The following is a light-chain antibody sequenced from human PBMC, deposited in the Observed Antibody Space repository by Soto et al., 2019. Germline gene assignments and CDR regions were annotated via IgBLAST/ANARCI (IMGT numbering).Light chain of an antibody. V-gene: IGKV3-20*01. CDR1: QSVRSSY. CDR2: GAS. CDR3: QQYGGSPRFT. J-gene: IGKJ3*01. Sequence: EIVLTQSPGTLSLYPGERATLACRASQSVRSSYLAWYQQKPGQAPRLLIYGASTRATGIPDRFSGSGSGTDFTLTISRLEPEDFAVYYCQQYGGSPRFTCGPGTKVDIK.